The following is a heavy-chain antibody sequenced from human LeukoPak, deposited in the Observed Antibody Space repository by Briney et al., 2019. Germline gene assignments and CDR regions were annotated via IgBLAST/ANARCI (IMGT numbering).Heavy chain of an antibody. V-gene: IGHV4-34*01. CDR1: GGSFSGYY. J-gene: IGHJ4*02. CDR2: INHSGST. CDR3: ARVGCGSTSCSVFQDPGPCYFDY. D-gene: IGHD2-2*01. Sequence: ASETLSLTCAVYGGSFSGYYWSWIRQPPGKGLEWIGEINHSGSTNYNPSLKSRVTISVDTSKNQFSLKLSSVTAADTAVYYCARVGCGSTSCSVFQDPGPCYFDYWGQGTLVTVSS.